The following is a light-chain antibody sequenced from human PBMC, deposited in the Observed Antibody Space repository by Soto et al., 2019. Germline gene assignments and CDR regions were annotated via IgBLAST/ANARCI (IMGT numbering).Light chain of an antibody. CDR1: QSMSTY. V-gene: IGKV1-39*01. CDR3: QQRYNTPLT. CDR2: GAS. Sequence: DIQMTQSPSSLSASVGDRVTITCRASQSMSTYLNWFQQKPGKAPMVLIYGASSLQSGVPSRFSGSGSGTDFTLTIGSLQPEDVATYYCQQRYNTPLTFGGGTKVEIK. J-gene: IGKJ4*01.